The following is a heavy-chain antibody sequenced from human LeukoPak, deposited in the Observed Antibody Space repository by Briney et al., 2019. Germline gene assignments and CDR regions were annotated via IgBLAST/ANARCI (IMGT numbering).Heavy chain of an antibody. CDR1: GFTFINYW. J-gene: IGHJ4*02. V-gene: IGHV3-7*03. Sequence: PGGSLRLSCAASGFTFINYWMSWVHQAPGKGLEWVANMKQDGSVKYYVDSMKGRFTISRDNAKNSLYLQVSGLRAEDTAVYFCARIGYSSSSFDYWGQGVLVTVYS. CDR2: MKQDGSVK. D-gene: IGHD6-6*01. CDR3: ARIGYSSSSFDY.